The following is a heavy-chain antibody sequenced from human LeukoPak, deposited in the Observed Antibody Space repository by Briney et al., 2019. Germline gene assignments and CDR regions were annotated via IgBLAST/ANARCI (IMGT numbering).Heavy chain of an antibody. CDR2: IIPIFGTA. Sequence: GASVKVSCKASGGTFISYAISWVRQAPGQGLEWMGRIIPIFGTANYAQKFQGRVRITTDESTSKAYMELSSLRSEDTAVYYCARENSEYYYDSSGYPSYYYYYMDVWGKGTTVTVSS. D-gene: IGHD3-22*01. J-gene: IGHJ6*03. CDR3: ARENSEYYYDSSGYPSYYYYYMDV. CDR1: GGTFISYA. V-gene: IGHV1-69*05.